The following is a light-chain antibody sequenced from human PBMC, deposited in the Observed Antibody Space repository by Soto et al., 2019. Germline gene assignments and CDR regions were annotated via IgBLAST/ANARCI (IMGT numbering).Light chain of an antibody. V-gene: IGLV1-44*01. CDR2: ATN. J-gene: IGLJ2*01. CDR1: RSNVGRNA. Sequence: QSVLTQPASASGTTGETVTISCSGSRSNVGRNAVSWYQQVPGMAPKLLVFATNKRPSGVPDRFSGSASGASASLAISGLQSEDEADYYCAAWDDTLNGPLFGGGTKVTVL. CDR3: AAWDDTLNGPL.